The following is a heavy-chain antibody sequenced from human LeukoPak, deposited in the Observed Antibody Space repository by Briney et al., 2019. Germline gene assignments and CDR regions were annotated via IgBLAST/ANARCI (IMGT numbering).Heavy chain of an antibody. CDR3: ARDRDSSSSQYYYYYMDV. J-gene: IGHJ6*03. CDR1: GYTFTGYY. D-gene: IGHD6-6*01. CDR2: INPNSGGT. V-gene: IGHV1-2*02. Sequence: GASVKVSCKASGYTFTGYYMHWVRQAPGQGLEWMGWINPNSGGTNYAQKFQGRVTITRDTSISTAYMELSRLRSDDTAVYYCARDRDSSSSQYYYYYMDVWGKGTTVTVSS.